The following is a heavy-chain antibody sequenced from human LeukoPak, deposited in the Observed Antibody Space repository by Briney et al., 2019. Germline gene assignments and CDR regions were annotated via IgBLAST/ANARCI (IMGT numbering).Heavy chain of an antibody. Sequence: ASVKVSCKASGYTFTGYYMHCVRQAPGQGLEWMGWINPNSGGTNYAQKFQGRVTMTRDTSISTAYVELSRLRSDDTAMYYCARSEGRAFDYWGQGTLVTVSS. CDR3: ARSEGRAFDY. J-gene: IGHJ4*02. D-gene: IGHD5-24*01. CDR2: INPNSGGT. CDR1: GYTFTGYY. V-gene: IGHV1-2*02.